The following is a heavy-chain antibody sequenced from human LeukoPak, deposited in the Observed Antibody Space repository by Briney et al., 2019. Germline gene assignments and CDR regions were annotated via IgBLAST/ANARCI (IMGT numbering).Heavy chain of an antibody. D-gene: IGHD4-17*01. V-gene: IGHV1-46*03. Sequence: ASVKVSCKASGYTFTSYYMHWVRQAPGQGLEWMGIINPSGGSTSYAQKFQGGVTMTRDTSTSTVYMELSSLGSEDTAVYYCARGDYDGWFDPWGQGTLVTVSS. CDR3: ARGDYDGWFDP. CDR2: INPSGGST. J-gene: IGHJ5*02. CDR1: GYTFTSYY.